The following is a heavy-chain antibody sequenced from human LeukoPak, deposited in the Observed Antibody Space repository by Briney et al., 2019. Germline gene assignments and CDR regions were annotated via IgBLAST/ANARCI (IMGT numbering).Heavy chain of an antibody. CDR1: GYTFTSYG. CDR3: ARDHSRLYGDKNWFDP. CDR2: ISAYNGNT. Sequence: GASVKVSCKASGYTFTSYGISWVRQAPGQGLEWMGWISAYNGNTNYAQKLQGRVTMTTDTSTSTAYMELRSLRSDDTAVYYCARDHSRLYGDKNWFDPWGQGTLVTVSS. D-gene: IGHD4-23*01. V-gene: IGHV1-18*01. J-gene: IGHJ5*02.